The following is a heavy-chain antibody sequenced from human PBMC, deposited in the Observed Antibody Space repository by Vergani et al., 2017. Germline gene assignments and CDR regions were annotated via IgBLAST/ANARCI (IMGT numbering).Heavy chain of an antibody. J-gene: IGHJ4*02. V-gene: IGHV3-23*01. D-gene: IGHD5-24*01. CDR3: GRGSDNYN. CDR2: IKNTGDST. Sequence: EVQLLESGGGLLQPGGSLRLSCAASGFTFSNYDMTWVRQAPGKGLEWVSSIKNTGDSTHYADSVKGRFTISRDNSKNTLYLQMNSLRVEDTAVYYCGRGSDNYNWGQGTLVTVSS. CDR1: GFTFSNYD.